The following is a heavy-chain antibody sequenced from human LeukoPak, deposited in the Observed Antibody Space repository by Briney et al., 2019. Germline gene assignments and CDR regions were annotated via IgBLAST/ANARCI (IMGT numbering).Heavy chain of an antibody. CDR2: ISGSGGST. CDR3: AKDGKSIAVAPGDY. V-gene: IGHV3-23*01. J-gene: IGHJ4*02. Sequence: GGSLRLSCAASGFTFSSYAMSWVRQAPGKGLEGVSAISGSGGSTYYADSVKGRFTISRDNSKNTLYLQMNSLRAEDTAVYYCAKDGKSIAVAPGDYWGQGTLVTVSS. CDR1: GFTFSSYA. D-gene: IGHD6-19*01.